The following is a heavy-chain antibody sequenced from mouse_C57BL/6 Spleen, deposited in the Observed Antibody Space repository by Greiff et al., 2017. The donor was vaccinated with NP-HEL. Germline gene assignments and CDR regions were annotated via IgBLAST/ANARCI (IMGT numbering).Heavy chain of an antibody. CDR3: ARYPLSYYAVDY. V-gene: IGHV1-80*01. J-gene: IGHJ4*01. D-gene: IGHD2-3*01. CDR1: GYAFSSYW. CDR2: IYPGDGDT. Sequence: VQLQQSGAELVKPGASVKISCKASGYAFSSYWMNWVKQRPGKGLEWIGQIYPGDGDTNYNGKFKGKATLTADKSSSTAYMQLSSLTSEDSAVNFCARYPLSYYAVDYWGQGTSVTVSS.